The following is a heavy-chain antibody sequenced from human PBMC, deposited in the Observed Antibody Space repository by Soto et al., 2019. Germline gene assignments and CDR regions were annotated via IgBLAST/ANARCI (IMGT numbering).Heavy chain of an antibody. CDR3: AVNYDFWSGYQQNWFDP. Sequence: QLQLQESGPGLVKPSETLSLTCTVSGGSISSSSYYWGWIRQPPGKGLEWIGSIYYSGSTYYNPSLKSRVTISVDTSKNQFSLKLSSVTAADTAVYYCAVNYDFWSGYQQNWFDPWGQGTLVTVSS. D-gene: IGHD3-3*01. CDR2: IYYSGST. V-gene: IGHV4-39*01. CDR1: GGSISSSSYY. J-gene: IGHJ5*02.